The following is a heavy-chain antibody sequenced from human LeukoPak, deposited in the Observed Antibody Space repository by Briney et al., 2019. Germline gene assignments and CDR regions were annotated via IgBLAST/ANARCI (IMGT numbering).Heavy chain of an antibody. CDR3: ARDWGQTIDY. V-gene: IGHV3-21*01. CDR1: GFTFSSYS. D-gene: IGHD3-16*01. CDR2: ISSSSHI. J-gene: IGHJ4*02. Sequence: GGSLRLSCAASGFTFSSYSMNWVRQAPGKGLEWVSSISSSSHIYYADSVKGRFTISRDNAKNSLYLQTNSLRAEDTAVYYCARDWGQTIDYWGQGTLVTVSS.